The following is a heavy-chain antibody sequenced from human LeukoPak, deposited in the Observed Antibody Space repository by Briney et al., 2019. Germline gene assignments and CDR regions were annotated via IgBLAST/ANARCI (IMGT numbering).Heavy chain of an antibody. CDR3: ARDRVVGVTKFDY. CDR2: ISGSGDMT. Sequence: GGSLRLSCAASGFIFSTYAMSWVRQAPGKGLEWVSAISGSGDMTYYADSVKGRFTISRDNSKKTLYLQMNSLRAEDTATYYCARDRVVGVTKFDYWGQGTLVTVSS. V-gene: IGHV3-23*01. CDR1: GFIFSTYA. J-gene: IGHJ4*02. D-gene: IGHD1-26*01.